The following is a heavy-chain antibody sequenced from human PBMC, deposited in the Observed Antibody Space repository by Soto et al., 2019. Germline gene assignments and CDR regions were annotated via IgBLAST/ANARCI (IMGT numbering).Heavy chain of an antibody. J-gene: IGHJ6*02. CDR3: ARTLWFGELSLVYYYYYCIDV. D-gene: IGHD3-10*01. V-gene: IGHV1-69*13. CDR1: GGTFSSYD. Sequence: SVKVSCKASGGTFSSYDISWVRQAPGQGLEWMGGIIPIFGTANYAQKFQGRVTITADESTSTAYMELSSLRSEDTAVYYCARTLWFGELSLVYYYYYCIDVWGQGTTVTGSS. CDR2: IIPIFGTA.